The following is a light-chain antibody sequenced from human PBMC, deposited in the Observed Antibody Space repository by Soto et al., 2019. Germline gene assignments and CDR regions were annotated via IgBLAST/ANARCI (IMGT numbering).Light chain of an antibody. V-gene: IGKV1-5*01. CDR3: QQYKSGST. Sequence: DIQMTQSPSTLSTSVGDRATVTCRATQNIDRWLAWYQQKPGKAPKPLIYEASSLEGGVPSRFSGSGSGTEFTITVSGLQAEDFATYWCQQYKSGSTFGQGTKLDFK. J-gene: IGKJ1*01. CDR1: QNIDRW. CDR2: EAS.